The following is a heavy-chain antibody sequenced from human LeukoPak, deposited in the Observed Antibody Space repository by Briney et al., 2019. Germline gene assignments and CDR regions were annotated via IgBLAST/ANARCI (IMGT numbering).Heavy chain of an antibody. Sequence: SGGSLRLSCAASGFTFSNYAMSWVRQAPGKGLEWVSAISGSGDSTYYADSVKGRFTISRDNSKNTLYLQMDSLGAEDTAVYYCAKVSRGYYDSVWGSYVDYWGQGTLVSVSS. CDR1: GFTFSNYA. V-gene: IGHV3-23*01. D-gene: IGHD3-16*01. CDR3: AKVSRGYYDSVWGSYVDY. CDR2: ISGSGDST. J-gene: IGHJ4*02.